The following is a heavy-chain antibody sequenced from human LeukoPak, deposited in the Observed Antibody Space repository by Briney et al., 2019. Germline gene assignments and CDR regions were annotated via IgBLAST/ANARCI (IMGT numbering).Heavy chain of an antibody. Sequence: SETLSLTCTVSGGSVSSGSFFWGWIRQPPGKGLEWIGSIYYSGSTYYNPSLKSRVTISVDTSKNQFSLKLSSVTAADTAVYYCARHKGRYSYGPFDYWGQGTLVTVSS. D-gene: IGHD5-18*01. CDR1: GGSVSSGSFF. V-gene: IGHV4-39*01. J-gene: IGHJ4*02. CDR2: IYYSGST. CDR3: ARHKGRYSYGPFDY.